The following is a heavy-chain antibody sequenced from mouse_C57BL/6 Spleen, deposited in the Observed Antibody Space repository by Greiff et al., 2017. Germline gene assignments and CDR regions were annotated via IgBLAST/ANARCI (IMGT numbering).Heavy chain of an antibody. J-gene: IGHJ1*03. CDR2: ISSGGSYT. CDR3: ARGITTVVEGWYFDV. CDR1: GFTFSSSC. V-gene: IGHV5-6*02. Sequence: DVKLVGAGGDLVKPGGSLKLSCAASGFTFSSSCMSLVRQTPDKRLEWVATISSGGSYTYYPDSVKGRFTISRDNAKNTLYLQMSSLKSEDTAMYYCARGITTVVEGWYFDVWGTGTTVTVSS. D-gene: IGHD1-1*01.